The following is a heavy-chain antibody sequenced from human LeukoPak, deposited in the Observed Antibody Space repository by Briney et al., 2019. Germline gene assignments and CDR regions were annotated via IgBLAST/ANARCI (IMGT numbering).Heavy chain of an antibody. CDR3: ARDGTQGDCSSTSCYGYYYYMDV. CDR2: IYTSGST. V-gene: IGHV4-4*07. J-gene: IGHJ6*03. CDR1: GGSISSYY. D-gene: IGHD2-2*01. Sequence: SETLSLTCTVSGGSISSYYWSWIRQPAGKGLEWIGRIYTSGSTNYSPSLKSRVTISVDKSKNQFSLKLSSVTAADTAVYYCARDGTQGDCSSTSCYGYYYYMDVWGKGTTVTVSS.